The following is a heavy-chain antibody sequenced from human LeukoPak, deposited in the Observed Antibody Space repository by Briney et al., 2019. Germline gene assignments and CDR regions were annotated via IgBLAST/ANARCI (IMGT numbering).Heavy chain of an antibody. Sequence: GGSLRLSCAASGFTFSTYGMHWVRQAPGRVLEWVTFIQNDGNKKYYGDSVKGRFTISRDNSKNTVYLQMNSLRGEDTALYYCVKDSEVLNYWGQGTVVTVSS. CDR3: VKDSEVLNY. CDR2: IQNDGNKK. CDR1: GFTFSTYG. V-gene: IGHV3-30*02. J-gene: IGHJ4*02. D-gene: IGHD3-10*01.